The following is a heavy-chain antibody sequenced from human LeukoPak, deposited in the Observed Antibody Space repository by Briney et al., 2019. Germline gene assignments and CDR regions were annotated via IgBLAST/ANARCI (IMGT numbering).Heavy chain of an antibody. CDR2: ISSNGRTT. V-gene: IGHV3-48*03. Sequence: GGSLRLSCAVSGFTLSAYEMNWVRQAPGKGLEWVSYISSNGRTTYCADSVKGRFTSSRDNAQNSLYLQMNSMRVEDTAIYYCARDHEGYCSGDNCYFIPFDYWGQGTQVTVSS. D-gene: IGHD2-15*01. CDR1: GFTLSAYE. CDR3: ARDHEGYCSGDNCYFIPFDY. J-gene: IGHJ4*02.